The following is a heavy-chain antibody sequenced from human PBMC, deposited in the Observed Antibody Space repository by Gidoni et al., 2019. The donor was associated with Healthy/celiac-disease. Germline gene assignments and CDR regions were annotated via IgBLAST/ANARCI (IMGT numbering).Heavy chain of an antibody. CDR2: INPNSGGT. J-gene: IGHJ5*02. CDR1: GYTFTGYY. V-gene: IGHV1-2*06. Sequence: QVQLVQSGAAVKKPGASVKVSCKASGYTFTGYYMHWVRQAPGQGLEWMGRINPNSGGTNYAQKFQGRVTMTRDTSISTAYMELSRLRSDDTAVYYCARGESTGYDFWSGPEELNWFDPWGQGTLVTVSS. D-gene: IGHD3-3*01. CDR3: ARGESTGYDFWSGPEELNWFDP.